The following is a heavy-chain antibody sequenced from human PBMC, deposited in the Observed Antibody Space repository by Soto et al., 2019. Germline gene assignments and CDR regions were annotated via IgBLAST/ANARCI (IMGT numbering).Heavy chain of an antibody. V-gene: IGHV1-69*13. D-gene: IGHD6-6*01. CDR1: GGNFSSYA. CDR2: IIPIFGTA. J-gene: IGHJ6*02. Sequence: ASVKVSCKASGGNFSSYAISWVRQAPGQGLEWMGGIIPIFGTANYAQKFQGRVTITADVSTSTAYMELSSLRSDDTAVYYCARDLAYSSSRYGMDVWGQGTTVTVSS. CDR3: ARDLAYSSSRYGMDV.